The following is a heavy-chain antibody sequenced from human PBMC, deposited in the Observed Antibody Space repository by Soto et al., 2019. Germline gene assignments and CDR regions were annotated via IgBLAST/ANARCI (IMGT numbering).Heavy chain of an antibody. D-gene: IGHD1-26*01. CDR3: ARDTVIVGAVQDAFDI. V-gene: IGHV1-69*01. CDR1: GGTFSSYA. CDR2: IIPIFGTA. Sequence: QVQLVQSGAEVKKPGSSVKVSCKASGGTFSSYAISWVRQAPGQGLEWMGGIIPIFGTANYAQKFQGRFTITADESTSTAYMELSSLRTEGTAVYYCARDTVIVGAVQDAFDIWGQGTMVTVSS. J-gene: IGHJ3*02.